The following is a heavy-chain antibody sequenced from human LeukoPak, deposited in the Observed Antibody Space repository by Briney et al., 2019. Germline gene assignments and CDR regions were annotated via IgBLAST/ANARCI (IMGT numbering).Heavy chain of an antibody. V-gene: IGHV3-23*01. J-gene: IGHJ4*02. CDR3: ARDAPAGEKPEYFFDY. Sequence: GGSLRLSCAASGFTFSNHAMSWVRQAPGKGLEWVSAISGSGGSTYYADSVKGRFTISRDNAKNSVYLQMNSLRAEDTAAYYCARDAPAGEKPEYFFDYWGQGTLVTVSS. CDR1: GFTFSNHA. CDR2: ISGSGGST.